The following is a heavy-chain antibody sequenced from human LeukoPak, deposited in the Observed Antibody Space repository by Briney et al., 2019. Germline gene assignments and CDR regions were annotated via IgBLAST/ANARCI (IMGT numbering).Heavy chain of an antibody. CDR3: ARDKYGSGSDYYYYYGMDV. V-gene: IGHV4-31*03. D-gene: IGHD3-10*01. J-gene: IGHJ6*02. CDR1: GGSTSSGGYY. CDR2: IYYSGST. Sequence: SQTLSLTCTVSGGSTSSGGYYWSWIRQHPGKGLEWIGYIYYSGSTYYNPSLKSRVTISVDTSKNQFSLKLSSVTAADTAVYYCARDKYGSGSDYYYYYGMDVWGQGTTVTVSS.